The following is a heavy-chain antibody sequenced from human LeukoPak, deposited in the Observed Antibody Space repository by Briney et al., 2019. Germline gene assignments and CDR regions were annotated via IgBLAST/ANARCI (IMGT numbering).Heavy chain of an antibody. CDR3: AFADSYGYDFDY. J-gene: IGHJ4*02. CDR2: IIPIFGTA. Sequence: GASVKVSCKASGGTFSSYAISWVRQAPGQGLEWMGGIIPIFGTANYAQKFQGRVTITADESTSTAYMELSSLRSEGTAVYYCAFADSYGYDFDYWGQGTLVTVSS. V-gene: IGHV1-69*13. D-gene: IGHD5-18*01. CDR1: GGTFSSYA.